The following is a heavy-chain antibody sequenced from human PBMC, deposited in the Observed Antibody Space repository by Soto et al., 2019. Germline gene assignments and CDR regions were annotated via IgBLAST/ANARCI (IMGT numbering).Heavy chain of an antibody. CDR3: ARSPGYYFDT. J-gene: IGHJ4*02. Sequence: QVQFVQSGAEVKKPGASVTVSCKASGYTFTSYAMHWLRQAPGQTLEWMGWINAANGNTKYSENFRGRVTITGDTSASTAYMELSSLRSEDTAVYYGARSPGYYFDTWGQGTLVTVSS. CDR2: INAANGNT. V-gene: IGHV1-3*01. CDR1: GYTFTSYA.